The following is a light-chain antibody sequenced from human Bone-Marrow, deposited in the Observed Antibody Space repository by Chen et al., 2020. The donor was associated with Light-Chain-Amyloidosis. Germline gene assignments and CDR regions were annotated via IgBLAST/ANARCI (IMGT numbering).Light chain of an antibody. Sequence: SYELPQPPSVSVSPGQTARITCSGDALPKQYAYWYQQKPGQAPVLVIYKDSERPSGIPERCSGSSSGTTVTLTISGGQAEDEADYYCQSADSSDLGVFGGGTKLTVL. V-gene: IGLV3-25*03. J-gene: IGLJ3*02. CDR1: ALPKQY. CDR2: KDS. CDR3: QSADSSDLGV.